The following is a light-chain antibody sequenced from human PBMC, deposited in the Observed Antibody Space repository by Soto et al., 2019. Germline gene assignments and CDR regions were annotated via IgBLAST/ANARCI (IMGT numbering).Light chain of an antibody. CDR1: ENINTY. J-gene: IGKJ4*01. Sequence: IVLTQSPATLSVSPGETATLSCRASENINTYLAWYQQKPGQAPKLLIYDASNRATGIPVRFSASGSGTDITLTISSLESEDFAVYYCQHRHNWPLTFGGGTKVEIK. CDR3: QHRHNWPLT. CDR2: DAS. V-gene: IGKV3-11*01.